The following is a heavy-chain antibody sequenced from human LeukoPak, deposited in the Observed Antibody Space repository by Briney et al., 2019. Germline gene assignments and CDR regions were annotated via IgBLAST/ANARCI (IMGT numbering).Heavy chain of an antibody. CDR3: ARRAGYSSGDAFDI. CDR2: IYYSGST. D-gene: IGHD6-25*01. V-gene: IGHV4-59*08. J-gene: IGHJ3*02. CDR1: GGSISSYY. Sequence: PSETLSLTCTVSGGSISSYYWSWIRQPPGKGLEWIGYIYYSGSTNYNPSLTSRVTISADTSKNQFSLKLSSVTAADTAVYYCARRAGYSSGDAFDIWGQGTMVTVSS.